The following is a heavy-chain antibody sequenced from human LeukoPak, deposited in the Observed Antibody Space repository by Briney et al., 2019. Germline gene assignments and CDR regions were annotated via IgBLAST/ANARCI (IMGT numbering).Heavy chain of an antibody. J-gene: IGHJ5*02. D-gene: IGHD6-13*01. CDR2: IYYSGST. V-gene: IGHV4-31*03. Sequence: SQTLSLTCTVSGGSVSSGGYYWSWIRQHPGKGLEWIGYIYYSGSTYYNPSLKSRVTISVDTSKNQFSLKLSSVTAADTAVYYCARDQHSSLDPWGQGTLVTVSS. CDR3: ARDQHSSLDP. CDR1: GGSVSSGGYY.